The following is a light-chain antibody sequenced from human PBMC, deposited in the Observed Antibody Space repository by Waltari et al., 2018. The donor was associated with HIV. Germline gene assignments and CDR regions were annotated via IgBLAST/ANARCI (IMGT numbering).Light chain of an antibody. J-gene: IGLJ1*01. V-gene: IGLV1-47*01. Sequence: QSVLTPPPSASGTPGQSLTIPCSTSASFTTARDYVFWFQQLPGAPPTLLIYPTEQRPSWVTGRFSCSKSGTSAALAISGLRSEDEAHYYCAAWDDSLGGYVFGTGTKVTVL. CDR3: AAWDDSLGGYV. CDR1: ASFTTARDY. CDR2: PTE.